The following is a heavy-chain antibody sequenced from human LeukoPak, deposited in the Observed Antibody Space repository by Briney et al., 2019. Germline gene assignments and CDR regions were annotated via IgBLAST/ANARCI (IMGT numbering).Heavy chain of an antibody. D-gene: IGHD3-16*02. V-gene: IGHV3-30-3*01. CDR1: GFTFSSYA. J-gene: IGHJ6*02. CDR2: ISYDGSNK. Sequence: GGSLRLSCAASGFTFSSYAMHWVRQAPGKGLEWVAVISYDGSNKYYADSVKGRFTISRDNSKNTLYLQTNSLRAEDTAVYYRARELALPGWGSYRYTRYYYGMDVWGQGTTVTVSS. CDR3: ARELALPGWGSYRYTRYYYGMDV.